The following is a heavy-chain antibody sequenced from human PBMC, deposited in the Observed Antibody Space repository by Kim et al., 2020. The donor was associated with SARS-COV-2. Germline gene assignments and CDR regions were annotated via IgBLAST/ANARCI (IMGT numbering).Heavy chain of an antibody. V-gene: IGHV3-53*05. J-gene: IGHJ4*02. D-gene: IGHD3-3*01. Sequence: YYTESVKGRFTISRDNYKNMVYLQRDNLGAEDTAVYDCARWEGRFYDYWGQGTLVTVSS. CDR3: ARWEGRFYDY.